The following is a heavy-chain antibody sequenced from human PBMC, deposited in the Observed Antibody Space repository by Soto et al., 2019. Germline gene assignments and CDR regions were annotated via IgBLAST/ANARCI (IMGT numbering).Heavy chain of an antibody. V-gene: IGHV4-30-4*02. CDR3: ARDWSGYAYNLLDL. J-gene: IGHJ5*02. CDR1: GGSISSGDYY. Sequence: PSETLSLTCTVSGGSISSGDYYWTWIRQPPGKGLEWIGFIFNSENTYYNPSLKSRISLSIDTSKNQFSLHLNSVTAADTAVYYCARDWSGYAYNLLDLWGQGTLVTVSS. CDR2: IFNSENT. D-gene: IGHD5-12*01.